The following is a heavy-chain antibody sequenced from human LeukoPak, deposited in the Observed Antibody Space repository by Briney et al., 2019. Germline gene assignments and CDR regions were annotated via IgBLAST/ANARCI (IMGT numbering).Heavy chain of an antibody. Sequence: GGSLRLSCAVSGFTFSSYAMSWVRQAPGKGLEWVSAISGGGGSTFYADSVKGRFTISRDNSKNTLYLQMNSLRAEDTAVYYCARGGSGWYVDYWGQGTLVTVSS. CDR3: ARGGSGWYVDY. CDR2: ISGGGGST. V-gene: IGHV3-23*01. D-gene: IGHD6-19*01. J-gene: IGHJ4*02. CDR1: GFTFSSYA.